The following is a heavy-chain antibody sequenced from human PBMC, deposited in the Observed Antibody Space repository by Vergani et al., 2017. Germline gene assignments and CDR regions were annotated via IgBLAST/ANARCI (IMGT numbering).Heavy chain of an antibody. CDR1: GGTFSSYA. J-gene: IGHJ5*02. V-gene: IGHV1-69*01. D-gene: IGHD6-19*01. CDR2: IIPIYGTA. CDR3: ERVGVLVAVAGTGSWFDP. Sequence: QVQLVQSGAEVKKPGSSVKVSCKASGGTFSSYAISWVRQAPGQGVEWMGGIIPIYGTANYAQKFQGRVTIIADESTSTAYMERRSLRSEDTAVHYCERVGVLVAVAGTGSWFDPWGQGTLVTVSS.